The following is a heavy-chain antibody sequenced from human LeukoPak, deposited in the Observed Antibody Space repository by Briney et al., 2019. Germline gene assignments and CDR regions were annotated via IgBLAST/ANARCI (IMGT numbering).Heavy chain of an antibody. CDR3: ARDSGDIVVVPADHFDY. Sequence: SGGSLRLSCAASGFTFTTYWMSWVRQAPGKGLEWVSSISSSSSYIYYADSVKGLFTISRDNAKNSLYLQMNSLRAEDTAVYYCARDSGDIVVVPADHFDYWGQGTLVTVST. J-gene: IGHJ4*02. D-gene: IGHD2-2*01. CDR1: GFTFTTYW. CDR2: ISSSSSYI. V-gene: IGHV3-21*01.